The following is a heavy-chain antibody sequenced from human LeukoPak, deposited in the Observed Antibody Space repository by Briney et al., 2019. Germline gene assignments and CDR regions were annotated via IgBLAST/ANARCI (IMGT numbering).Heavy chain of an antibody. D-gene: IGHD6-19*01. CDR3: ASIAVAGTLG. Sequence: SVKVSCKASGGTFSSYAISWVRQAPGQGIEWMGRIIPIFGTANYAQKFQGRVTITTDESTSTAYMELSSLRSEDTAVYYCASIAVAGTLGWGQGTLVTVSS. V-gene: IGHV1-69*05. CDR1: GGTFSSYA. CDR2: IIPIFGTA. J-gene: IGHJ4*02.